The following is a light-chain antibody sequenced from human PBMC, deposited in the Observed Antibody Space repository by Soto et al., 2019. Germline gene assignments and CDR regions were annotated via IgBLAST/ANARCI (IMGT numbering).Light chain of an antibody. CDR3: SSYTSSSTLEGV. Sequence: QSVLTQPASVSGSPGQSITISCTGTSSDVGGYNYVPWYQQHPGKAPKLMIYEVSNRPSGVSNRFSGSKSGNTASLTISGLQAEDEADYYCSSYTSSSTLEGVFGTGTKVTV. V-gene: IGLV2-14*01. CDR1: SSDVGGYNY. CDR2: EVS. J-gene: IGLJ1*01.